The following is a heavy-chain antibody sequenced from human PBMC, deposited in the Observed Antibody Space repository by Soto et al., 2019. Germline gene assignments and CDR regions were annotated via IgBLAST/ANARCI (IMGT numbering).Heavy chain of an antibody. CDR1: GFTFSSYW. CDR3: ARKELVFYYYYMDV. CDR2: IKQDGSEK. J-gene: IGHJ6*03. V-gene: IGHV3-7*01. Sequence: PGGSLRLSCAASGFTFSSYWMSWVRQAPGKGLEWVANIKQDGSEKYYVDSVKGRFTISRDNAKNSLYLQMNSLRAEDTAVYYCARKELVFYYYYMDVWGKGTTVTAP. D-gene: IGHD6-13*01.